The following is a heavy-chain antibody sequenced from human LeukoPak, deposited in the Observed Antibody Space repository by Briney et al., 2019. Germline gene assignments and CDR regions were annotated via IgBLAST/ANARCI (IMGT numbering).Heavy chain of an antibody. D-gene: IGHD4-11*01. V-gene: IGHV4-59*01. CDR2: IYYSGST. Sequence: SETLSLTCTVSGTSSNDNYWSWIRQPPGKGLEWIGYIYYSGSTKYSPSLNSRVTISVDTSKSQFSLKLSSVTAADTAIYYCVRDINYRFSYWGQGILVTVSS. J-gene: IGHJ4*02. CDR1: GTSSNDNY. CDR3: VRDINYRFSY.